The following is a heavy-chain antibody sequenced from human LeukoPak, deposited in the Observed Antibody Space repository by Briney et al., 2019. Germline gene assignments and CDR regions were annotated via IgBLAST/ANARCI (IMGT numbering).Heavy chain of an antibody. CDR1: GFTFSSYA. CDR2: ISGSGDST. Sequence: GGSLRLSCAASGFTFSSYAMSWVRQAPGKGLEWVSAISGSGDSTYYADSVKGRFTISRENSKNTLYLQMNSLRPEDTAVYYCAKDGDYSILRWFDPWGQGTLVTVSS. D-gene: IGHD4-11*01. V-gene: IGHV3-23*01. J-gene: IGHJ5*02. CDR3: AKDGDYSILRWFDP.